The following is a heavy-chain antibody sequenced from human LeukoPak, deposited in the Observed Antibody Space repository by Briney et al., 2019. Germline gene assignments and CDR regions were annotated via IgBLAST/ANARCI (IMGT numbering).Heavy chain of an antibody. CDR2: ISAGGSST. D-gene: IGHD2-21*02. Sequence: SGGSLRLSCAASGFTFSNYVTSWVRQAPGRGLEWVSAISAGGSSTYHADSAKGRFTTSRDNSKNTLYLQMNSLRAEDTAIYYCAKVCGANCYYPDYWGQGAQVTVSS. CDR3: AKVCGANCYYPDY. V-gene: IGHV3-23*01. J-gene: IGHJ4*02. CDR1: GFTFSNYV.